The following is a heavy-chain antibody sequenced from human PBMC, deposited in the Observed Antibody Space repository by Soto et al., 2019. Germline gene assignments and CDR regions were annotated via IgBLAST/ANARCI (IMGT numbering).Heavy chain of an antibody. V-gene: IGHV3-53*03. CDR3: FREGSIPARVLDV. CDR1: ASIGCLNY. D-gene: IGHD6-6*01. J-gene: IGHJ6*02. CDR2: ISTDGTP. Sequence: QAGRALRLSCTASASIGCLNYMNWVRQAPGKRLEWVSVISTDGTPYYADFVKGRFTVSRDNTKNSLYLQMNSLRAEDTGVYYCFREGSIPARVLDVCAQATTLTLAS.